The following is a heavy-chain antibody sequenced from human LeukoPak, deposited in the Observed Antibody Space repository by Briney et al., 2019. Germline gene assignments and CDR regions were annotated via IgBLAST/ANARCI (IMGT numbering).Heavy chain of an antibody. CDR3: ARAGSYYDSSGYYSNWFDP. Sequence: SETLSLTCAVSGGSISSGGYSWSWIRQPPGKGLEWIGYIYHSGSTYYNPSLKSRVTISVDRSKNQFSLKLSSVTAADTAAYYCARAGSYYDSSGYYSNWFDPWGQGTLVTVSS. CDR1: GGSISSGGYS. CDR2: IYHSGST. J-gene: IGHJ5*02. V-gene: IGHV4-30-2*01. D-gene: IGHD3-22*01.